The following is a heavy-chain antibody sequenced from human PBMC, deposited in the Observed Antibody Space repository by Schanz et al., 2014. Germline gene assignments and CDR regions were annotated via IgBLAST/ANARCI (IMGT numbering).Heavy chain of an antibody. J-gene: IGHJ6*02. CDR2: IKGKTDGGTA. D-gene: IGHD2-15*01. CDR3: ARDFLLEQLGYSHYYYAMDV. CDR1: GLTFTSAW. V-gene: IGHV3-15*01. Sequence: EVQLVESGGGLVKPGGSLRLSCATSGLTFTSAWMSWVRQAPGKGLEWVGRIKGKTDGGTADYAAPMKGRFTISREDSKNTLFLQMNSLRAEDTAVYYCARDFLLEQLGYSHYYYAMDVGGQGTTVTVSS.